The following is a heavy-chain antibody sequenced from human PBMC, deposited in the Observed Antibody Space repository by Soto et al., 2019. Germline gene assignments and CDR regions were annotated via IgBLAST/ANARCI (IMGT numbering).Heavy chain of an antibody. CDR2: INSDGSST. Sequence: GGSLRLSCAASGFTFSSYWMHWVRQAPGKGLVWVSRINSDGSSTSYADSVKGRFTISRDNAKNTLYLQMNSLRAEDTAVYYCAREGYSGYDFDYWGQGTLVTVSS. D-gene: IGHD5-12*01. J-gene: IGHJ4*02. CDR1: GFTFSSYW. V-gene: IGHV3-74*01. CDR3: AREGYSGYDFDY.